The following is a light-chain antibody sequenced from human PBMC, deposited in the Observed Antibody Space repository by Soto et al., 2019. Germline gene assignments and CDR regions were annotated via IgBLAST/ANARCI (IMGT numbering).Light chain of an antibody. CDR1: QSVNIN. V-gene: IGKV3D-15*01. CDR2: GAS. Sequence: EIVMTQSPVTLSASPGERVTLSCRASQSVNINLAWYQQRHGQAPRVLIYGASNRASGIPDKFSGSGSGTDFTLTISSLEPDDFAPYFCQQYKDWPPLTFGGGTRVEIK. J-gene: IGKJ4*01. CDR3: QQYKDWPPLT.